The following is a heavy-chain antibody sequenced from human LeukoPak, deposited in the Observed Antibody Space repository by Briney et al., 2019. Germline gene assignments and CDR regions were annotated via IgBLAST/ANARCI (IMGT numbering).Heavy chain of an antibody. J-gene: IGHJ4*02. CDR3: ARGLYDSGDYHYGIRAYYFDN. Sequence: NPSQTLSLTCAVSGASFSGDYWSWLRQPPGKGLEWIAEINHSGRSNYNPSLQGRVTIPVDTSKNQFSLNLSSVAAADTARYYCARGLYDSGDYHYGIRAYYFDNWGQGILVTVSS. CDR2: INHSGRS. D-gene: IGHD3-22*01. CDR1: GASFSGDY. V-gene: IGHV4-34*01.